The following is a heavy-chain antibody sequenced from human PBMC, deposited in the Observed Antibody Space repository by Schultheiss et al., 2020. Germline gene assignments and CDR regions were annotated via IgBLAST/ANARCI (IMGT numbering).Heavy chain of an antibody. CDR3: ARATGGGCSGGSCYTNIFDY. V-gene: IGHV4-59*01. CDR2: IFYSGST. J-gene: IGHJ4*02. CDR1: GGSFSGYY. D-gene: IGHD2-15*01. Sequence: SETLSLTCAVYGGSFSGYYWSWIRQPPGKGLEWIGYIFYSGSTNYNPSLKSRVTISVDTSKNQFSLKLSSVTAADTAVYYCARATGGGCSGGSCYTNIFDYWGQGTLVTVSS.